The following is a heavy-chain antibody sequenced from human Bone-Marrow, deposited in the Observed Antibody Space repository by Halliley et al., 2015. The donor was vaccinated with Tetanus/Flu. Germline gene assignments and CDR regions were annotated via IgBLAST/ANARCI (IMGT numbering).Heavy chain of an antibody. CDR2: IYYSGSA. Sequence: TLSLTCSVSGASAWSDSSFWTWIRQAPGKGLEWIGYIYYSGSASYNPSLKGRVAISVDMYRHQFSLTLNSVTAADAAVYYCAREGSFYENLYGMDVWGQGTTVSVSS. CDR1: GASAWSDSSF. V-gene: IGHV4-61*01. D-gene: IGHD3-22*01. CDR3: AREGSFYENLYGMDV. J-gene: IGHJ6*02.